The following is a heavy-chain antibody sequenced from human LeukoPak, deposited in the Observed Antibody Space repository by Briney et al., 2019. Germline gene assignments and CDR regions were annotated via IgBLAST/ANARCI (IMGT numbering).Heavy chain of an antibody. CDR2: IYSGGST. V-gene: IGHV3-53*01. CDR1: GFTVSTNY. J-gene: IGHJ5*02. CDR3: ARDLTSLSSGSYGGS. Sequence: PGGSLRLSCAASGFTVSTNYMSWVRQAPGKGLEWVSVIYSGGSTYYADSVKGRFTIYRDNSKNTLYLQMNSLRAEDTAMYYCARDLTSLSSGSYGGSWGQGTLVTVSS. D-gene: IGHD1-26*01.